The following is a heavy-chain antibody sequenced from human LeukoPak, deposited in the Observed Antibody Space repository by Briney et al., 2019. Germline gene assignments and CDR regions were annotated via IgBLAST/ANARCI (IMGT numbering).Heavy chain of an antibody. CDR2: IYYSGST. J-gene: IGHJ5*02. CDR1: GGSISSSSYY. CDR3: TRVRGSSSHRWFDP. V-gene: IGHV4-39*07. D-gene: IGHD6-13*01. Sequence: RPSETLSLTCTVSGGSISSSSYYWGWIRQPPGKGLEWIGSIYYSGSTYYNPSLKSRVTMSVDTSKNQFSLKLSSVTAADTAVYYCTRVRGSSSHRWFDPWGQGTLVTVSS.